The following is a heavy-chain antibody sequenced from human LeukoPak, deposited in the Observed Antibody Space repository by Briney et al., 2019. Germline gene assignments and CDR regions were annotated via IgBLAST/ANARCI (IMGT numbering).Heavy chain of an antibody. CDR3: ARKGRRSITMVRGVSPHYYYYMDV. CDR1: GGSFSGYY. CDR2: INHSGST. D-gene: IGHD3-10*01. Sequence: PSETLSLTCAVYGGSFSGYYRSWIRQPPGKGLEWIGEINHSGSTNYNPSLKSRVTISADTSKNQFSLKLSSVTAADTAVYYCARKGRRSITMVRGVSPHYYYYMDVWGKGTTVTVSS. J-gene: IGHJ6*03. V-gene: IGHV4-34*01.